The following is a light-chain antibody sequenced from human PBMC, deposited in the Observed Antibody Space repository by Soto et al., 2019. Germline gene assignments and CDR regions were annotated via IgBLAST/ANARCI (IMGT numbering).Light chain of an antibody. J-gene: IGLJ1*01. CDR2: EVS. CDR1: NSDVGGYDY. V-gene: IGLV2-14*01. CDR3: SSYTSRTTLYV. Sequence: QSVLTQPASVSGSPGQSITISCTGTNSDVGGYDYVSWYQQHPGKAPKLIIYEVSNRPSGVSNRFSGSKSGNTASLTISGLQAEDEADYHCSSYTSRTTLYVFGTGTQLTVL.